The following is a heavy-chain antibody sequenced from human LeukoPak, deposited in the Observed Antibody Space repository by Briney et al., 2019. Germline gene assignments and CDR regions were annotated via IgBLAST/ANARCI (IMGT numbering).Heavy chain of an antibody. V-gene: IGHV3-66*01. CDR2: IYSGGSS. Sequence: GGSLRLSCAASGFTVRSNYMSWVRQAPGKGLEGVSVIYSGGSSYYADSVKGRFTISRDNSKNTLYLQMNSLRAEDTAVYYCARERSSYGPDAFDIWGQGTMVTVSS. CDR1: GFTVRSNY. CDR3: ARERSSYGPDAFDI. J-gene: IGHJ3*02. D-gene: IGHD5-18*01.